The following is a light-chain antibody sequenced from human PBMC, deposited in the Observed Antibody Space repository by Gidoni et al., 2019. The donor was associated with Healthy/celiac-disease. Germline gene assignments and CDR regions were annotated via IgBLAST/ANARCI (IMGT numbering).Light chain of an antibody. CDR1: QSISSY. V-gene: IGKV1-39*01. CDR3: QQSYSTPT. Sequence: DIQMTKSPSSLSAAVGDRVTITCRASQSISSYLNLYQQKPGKAPKLLIYAASSLQSGVPSRFSGSGSGTAFTLTISSLHPEDFATSSCQQSYSTPTFGQGTKVEIK. J-gene: IGKJ1*01. CDR2: AAS.